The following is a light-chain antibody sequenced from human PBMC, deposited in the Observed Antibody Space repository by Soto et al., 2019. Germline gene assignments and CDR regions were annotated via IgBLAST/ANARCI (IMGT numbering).Light chain of an antibody. CDR2: EVS. V-gene: IGLV2-14*01. Sequence: QSVLTQPASVSGSPGQSITISCTGTSSDVGSYNYVSWYQQHPGKAPKLMLYEVSNRPSGVSNRFSGSKSGNTASLTISGLQAEDEADYYCSSYTSSSTRVFGTGTKVTVL. CDR1: SSDVGSYNY. CDR3: SSYTSSSTRV. J-gene: IGLJ1*01.